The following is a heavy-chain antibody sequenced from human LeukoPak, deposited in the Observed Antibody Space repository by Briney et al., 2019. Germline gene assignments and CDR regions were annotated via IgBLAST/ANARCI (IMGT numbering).Heavy chain of an antibody. Sequence: SETLSLTCAVYGGSFSDYFWTWVRQSPGKGLEWIAEIYRGNTNYNPSLKSRATTSVDTSKNQFSLRLSSVTAADTAVYYCARGDADCWECFHHCGQGTLVTVSS. J-gene: IGHJ1*01. CDR2: IYRGNT. CDR3: ARGDADCWECFHH. D-gene: IGHD2-21*02. CDR1: GGSFSDYF. V-gene: IGHV4-34*01.